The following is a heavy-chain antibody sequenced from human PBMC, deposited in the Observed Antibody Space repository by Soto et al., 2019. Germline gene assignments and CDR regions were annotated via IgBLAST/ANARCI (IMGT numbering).Heavy chain of an antibody. CDR1: GGTFSSYA. Sequence: GASVKVSCKASGGTFSSYAISWVQQAPGQGLEWMGGIIPIFGTANYAQKFQGRVTITADESTSTAYMELSSLRSEDTAVYYCATERGAGPGTLDAFDIWGQGTMVTV. J-gene: IGHJ3*02. CDR2: IIPIFGTA. D-gene: IGHD1-26*01. V-gene: IGHV1-69*13. CDR3: ATERGAGPGTLDAFDI.